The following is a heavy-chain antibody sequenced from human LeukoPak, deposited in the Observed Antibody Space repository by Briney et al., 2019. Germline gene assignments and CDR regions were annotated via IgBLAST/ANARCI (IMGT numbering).Heavy chain of an antibody. J-gene: IGHJ3*02. V-gene: IGHV1-2*02. D-gene: IGHD6-6*01. Sequence: ASVKVSCKASGYTFTGYYIHWVRQALGQGLEWMGWIYPYSGDTSYAQNFQGRVTMTRDTSISTAYMELSSLKSDDTAVYYCARDRNSGSSLDIWGQGTMLTVSS. CDR3: ARDRNSGSSLDI. CDR1: GYTFTGYY. CDR2: IYPYSGDT.